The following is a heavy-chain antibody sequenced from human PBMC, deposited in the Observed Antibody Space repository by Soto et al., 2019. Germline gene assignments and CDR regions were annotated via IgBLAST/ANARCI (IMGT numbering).Heavy chain of an antibody. CDR2: IKQDGRDK. J-gene: IGHJ3*02. CDR3: VSWGGGAWHPYAFDI. V-gene: IGHV3-7*01. CDR1: GFTFSSYW. D-gene: IGHD2-21*01. Sequence: GGSLRLSCAASGFTFSSYWMSWVRQAPGKGLEWVANIKQDGRDKYYVDSVKGRFTISRDNAKNSLYLQMNSLGAEDTAVYSHVSWGGGAWHPYAFDIWGQGTMVTVSS.